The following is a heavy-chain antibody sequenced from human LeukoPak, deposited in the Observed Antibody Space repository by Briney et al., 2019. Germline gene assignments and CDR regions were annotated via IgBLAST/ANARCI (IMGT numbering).Heavy chain of an antibody. V-gene: IGHV4-59*01. Sequence: PSETLSLTCTVSGDSMKNYYWAWIRQPPGKGLEWIGHIHDTRGTNYNPYLKSRVTMSLDTSKNHFSLSLKSVTAADTAVYFCAGGIGYATSPADHLGQGTLVIVSS. J-gene: IGHJ5*02. D-gene: IGHD6-13*01. CDR2: IHDTRGT. CDR3: AGGIGYATSPADH. CDR1: GDSMKNYY.